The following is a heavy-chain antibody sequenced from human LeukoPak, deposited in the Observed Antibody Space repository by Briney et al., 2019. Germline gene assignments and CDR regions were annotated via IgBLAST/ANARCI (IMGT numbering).Heavy chain of an antibody. CDR2: MNPNSGNT. V-gene: IGHV1-8*01. D-gene: IGHD5-18*01. CDR3: ARGLGRTAMVTRGGVRFDY. J-gene: IGHJ4*02. CDR1: GYTFTSYD. Sequence: ASVKVSCKASGYTFTSYDINWVRQATGQGLEWMGWMNPNSGNTGYAQKFQGRVTMTRNTSTSTAYMEVRSLRYEDTAVYYYARGLGRTAMVTRGGVRFDYWRQGTLVTVSS.